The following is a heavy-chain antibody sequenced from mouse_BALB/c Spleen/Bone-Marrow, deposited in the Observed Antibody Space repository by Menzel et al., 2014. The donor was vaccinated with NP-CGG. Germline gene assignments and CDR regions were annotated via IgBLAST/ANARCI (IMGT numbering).Heavy chain of an antibody. V-gene: IGHV1-61*01. Sequence: QVPLKQAGAELVRPGASVKLSCKASGFSFTSYWMNWVKQRPGQGLEWIGMIHPSDTETRLNQRFKDKATLTVDKSSSTAYMQLSSPTSEDSAVYYCARLEGNYGSTFAYWGQGTLVTVSA. D-gene: IGHD1-1*01. CDR3: ARLEGNYGSTFAY. CDR1: GFSFTSYW. CDR2: IHPSDTET. J-gene: IGHJ3*01.